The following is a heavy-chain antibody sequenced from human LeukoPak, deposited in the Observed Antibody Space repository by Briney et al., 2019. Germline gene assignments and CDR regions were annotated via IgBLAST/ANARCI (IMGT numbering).Heavy chain of an antibody. J-gene: IGHJ6*03. CDR1: GFTFGDYA. CDR2: IRSKAYGGTT. D-gene: IGHD3-9*01. Sequence: GGSLRLSCTASGFTFGDYAMSWVRQAPGKGLEWVGFIRSKAYGGTTEYAASVKGRFTISRDDSKSIAYLQMNSLKTEDTAVYYCTRDPKPYYDILTGYFADYYYMDVWGKGTTVTISS. V-gene: IGHV3-49*04. CDR3: TRDPKPYYDILTGYFADYYYMDV.